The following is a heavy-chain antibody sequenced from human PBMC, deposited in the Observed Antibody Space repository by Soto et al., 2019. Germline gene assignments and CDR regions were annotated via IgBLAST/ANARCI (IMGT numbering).Heavy chain of an antibody. V-gene: IGHV3-23*01. Sequence: PGGSLRLSCAASGFTFSSYAMSWVRQAPGKGLEWVSAISGSGGSTYYADSVKGRFTISRDNSKNTLYLQMNSLRAEDTAVYYCAKVGDSSGLYYYYYYGMDALCQGTTVTVSS. J-gene: IGHJ6*02. CDR1: GFTFSSYA. CDR2: ISGSGGST. D-gene: IGHD3-22*01. CDR3: AKVGDSSGLYYYYYYGMDA.